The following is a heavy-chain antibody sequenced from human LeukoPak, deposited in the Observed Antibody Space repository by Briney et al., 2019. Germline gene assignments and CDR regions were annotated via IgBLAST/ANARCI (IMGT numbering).Heavy chain of an antibody. V-gene: IGHV4-59*01. CDR2: IYYSGST. CDR1: GGSISSYY. J-gene: IGHJ5*02. CDR3: ARAGRDRRVGPWFDP. D-gene: IGHD2-21*01. Sequence: SETLSLTCTVSGGSISSYYWSWIRQPPGKGLEWMGYIYYSGSTNYNPSLKSRVTISVDTSKNQFSLKLSSVAAADTAVYYCARAGRDRRVGPWFDPWGQGTLVAVSS.